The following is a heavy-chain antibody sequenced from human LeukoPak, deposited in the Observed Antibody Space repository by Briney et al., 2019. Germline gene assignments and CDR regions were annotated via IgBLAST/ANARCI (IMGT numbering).Heavy chain of an antibody. CDR3: AVSLTTGGIFDY. V-gene: IGHV3-21*01. Sequence: GESLKISCAASGFTFSSYTINWARQAPGKGLEWVSSISSGSSFIYYADSVKGRFTISRDNSKNSLSLQLSSLRAVDTAVYYCAVSLTTGGIFDYWGQGTLVTVSS. CDR1: GFTFSSYT. D-gene: IGHD1/OR15-1a*01. CDR2: ISSGSSFI. J-gene: IGHJ4*02.